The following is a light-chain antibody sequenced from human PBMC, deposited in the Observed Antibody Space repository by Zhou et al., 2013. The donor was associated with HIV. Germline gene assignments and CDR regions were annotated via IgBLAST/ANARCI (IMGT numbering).Light chain of an antibody. CDR2: GGS. V-gene: IGKV3-20*01. J-gene: IGKJ4*01. Sequence: EIVLTQSPGTLSLSPGERATLSCRASQNVMSNYLAWYQQKPGQAPRLIIYGGSIRAPGIPDRFSGSGSGTDFTLTISRLEPEDFALYYCEHYDKSLTFGGGTKVEIK. CDR1: QNVMSNY. CDR3: EHYDKSLT.